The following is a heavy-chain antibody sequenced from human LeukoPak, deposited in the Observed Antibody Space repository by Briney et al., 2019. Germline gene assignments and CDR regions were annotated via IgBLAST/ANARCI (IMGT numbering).Heavy chain of an antibody. Sequence: SETLSLTCTVSGGSISSYCWSWIRQPPGKGLEWIGYIYYSGSTNYNPSLKSRVTISVDTSKNQFSLKLSSVTAADTAVYYCASLDFDYWGQGTLVTVSS. D-gene: IGHD3-3*01. V-gene: IGHV4-59*01. CDR3: ASLDFDY. CDR1: GGSISSYC. J-gene: IGHJ4*02. CDR2: IYYSGST.